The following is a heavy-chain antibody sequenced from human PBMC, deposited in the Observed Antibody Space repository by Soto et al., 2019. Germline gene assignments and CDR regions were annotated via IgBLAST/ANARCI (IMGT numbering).Heavy chain of an antibody. CDR3: ADEDDYGESMVGY. CDR1: GFTFSSYG. CDR2: ISGSASST. D-gene: IGHD4-17*01. Sequence: GGSLRLSCAASGFTFSSYGMHWVRQAPGKGLEWVSTISGSASSTYYAGSVKGRFTISRDNSKNTLYLQMNSLRAEDTAIYYCADEDDYGESMVGYWGQGTLVTVSS. J-gene: IGHJ4*02. V-gene: IGHV3-23*01.